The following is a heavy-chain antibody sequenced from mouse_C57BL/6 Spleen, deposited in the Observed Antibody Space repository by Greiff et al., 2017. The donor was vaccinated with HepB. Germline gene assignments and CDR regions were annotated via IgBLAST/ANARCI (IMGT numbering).Heavy chain of an antibody. CDR1: GYTFTSYW. CDR2: IDPSDSYT. CDR3: ARSGYGYAMDY. V-gene: IGHV1-59*01. D-gene: IGHD2-2*01. J-gene: IGHJ4*01. Sequence: QVQLKESGAELVRPGTSVKLSCKASGYTFTSYWMHWVKQRPGQGLEWIGVIDPSDSYTNYNQKFKGKATLTVDTSSSTAYMQLSSLTSEDSAVYYCARSGYGYAMDYWGQGTSVTVSS.